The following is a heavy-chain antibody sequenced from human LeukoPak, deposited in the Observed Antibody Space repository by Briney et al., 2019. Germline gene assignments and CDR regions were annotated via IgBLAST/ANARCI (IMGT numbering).Heavy chain of an antibody. J-gene: IGHJ3*02. CDR1: EFSVGSNY. V-gene: IGHV3-66*01. D-gene: IGHD1-1*01. CDR3: AKNRARHWTSDASDI. CDR2: IYSGGST. Sequence: PGGSLRLSCAASEFSVGSNYMTWVRQAPGKGLEWVSVIYSGGSTYYADSVKGRFTISRDNSKNTLYLQMNSLRAEDTAVYYCAKNRARHWTSDASDIWGQGTMVTVSS.